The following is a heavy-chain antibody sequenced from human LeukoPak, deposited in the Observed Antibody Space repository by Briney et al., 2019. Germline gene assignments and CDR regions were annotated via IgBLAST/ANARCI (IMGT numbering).Heavy chain of an antibody. Sequence: GASVKVSCKASGYTFTDYYIHWVRQAPGQGLEWMGWINPNRSVTKYAQKFQGWLTMTRDTSITTAYMELSRLKSDDTAVYYCARGGPSAFDIWGRGTMVTVSS. D-gene: IGHD3-16*01. CDR1: GYTFTDYY. J-gene: IGHJ3*02. CDR3: ARGGPSAFDI. V-gene: IGHV1-2*04. CDR2: INPNRSVT.